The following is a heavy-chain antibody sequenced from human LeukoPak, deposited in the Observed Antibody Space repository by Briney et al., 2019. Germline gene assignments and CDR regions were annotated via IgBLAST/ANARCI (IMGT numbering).Heavy chain of an antibody. CDR1: GFTFSSYA. J-gene: IGHJ4*02. CDR2: FTGSGDWT. CDR3: AKRSEYSSGWHDY. Sequence: RGSLRLSCAASGFTFSSYAMSWVRQAPGKGLEWVSSFTGSGDWTNYADFVEGRFTISRDNSKNTLYLQMSSLRAEDTAMYYCAKRSEYSSGWHDYWGQGTLVTVSS. D-gene: IGHD6-19*01. V-gene: IGHV3-23*01.